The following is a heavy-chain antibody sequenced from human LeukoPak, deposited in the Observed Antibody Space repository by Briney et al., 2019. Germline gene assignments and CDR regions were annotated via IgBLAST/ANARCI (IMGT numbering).Heavy chain of an antibody. CDR2: INPNSGGT. CDR3: ARDDLELDY. J-gene: IGHJ4*01. V-gene: IGHV1-2*02. Sequence: GASVKVSCKASGYTFTGYYMHWVRQAPGQGLEWMGWINPNSGGTNYAQKFQGRVTMTRNTSTSTAYMELSSLRSEDTAVYYCARDDLELDYWGQGTLVTVSS. CDR1: GYTFTGYY. D-gene: IGHD2-21*02.